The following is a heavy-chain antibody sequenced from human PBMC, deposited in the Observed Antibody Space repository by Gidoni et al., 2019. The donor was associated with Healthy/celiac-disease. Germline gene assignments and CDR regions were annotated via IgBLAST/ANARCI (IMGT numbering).Heavy chain of an antibody. Sequence: QVQLVESGGGVVQPGRSLRLSCAASGFTFSSYAMHWVRQAPGKGLEWVAVISYDGSNKYYADSVKGRFTISRDNSKNTLYLQMNSLRAEDTAVYYCARQMTTVTFDAFDIWGQGTMVTVSS. V-gene: IGHV3-30*04. D-gene: IGHD4-17*01. CDR1: GFTFSSYA. CDR3: ARQMTTVTFDAFDI. J-gene: IGHJ3*02. CDR2: ISYDGSNK.